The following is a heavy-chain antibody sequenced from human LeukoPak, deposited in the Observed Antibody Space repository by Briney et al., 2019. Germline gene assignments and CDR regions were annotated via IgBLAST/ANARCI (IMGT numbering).Heavy chain of an antibody. CDR1: GFTFSDYY. Sequence: TGGSLRLSCAASGFTFSDYYMSWIRQAPGKGLEWVSYISSSGSTIYYADSVKGRFTISRDNAKNSLYLQMNSLRAEDTAVYYCARDPASGYSSGWYYFDYWGQGTLVTVSS. D-gene: IGHD6-19*01. CDR2: ISSSGSTI. J-gene: IGHJ4*02. CDR3: ARDPASGYSSGWYYFDY. V-gene: IGHV3-11*01.